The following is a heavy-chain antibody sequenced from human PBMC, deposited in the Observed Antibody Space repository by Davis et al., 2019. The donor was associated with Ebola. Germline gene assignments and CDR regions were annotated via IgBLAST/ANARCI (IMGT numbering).Heavy chain of an antibody. Sequence: GESLKISCAASGFTFSSYGMHWVRQAPGKGLEWVAVIPYDGSNKYYADSVKGRFTISRDNSKNTLYLQMNSLRAEDTAVYYCARGSLRVTTFSGAYWGQGTQVIVSS. CDR1: GFTFSSYG. J-gene: IGHJ4*02. D-gene: IGHD4-11*01. CDR2: IPYDGSNK. CDR3: ARGSLRVTTFSGAY. V-gene: IGHV3-30*03.